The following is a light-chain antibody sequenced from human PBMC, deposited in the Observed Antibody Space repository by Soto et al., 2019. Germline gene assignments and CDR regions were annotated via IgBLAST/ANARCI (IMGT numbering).Light chain of an antibody. CDR1: QSVSSS. V-gene: IGKV3-15*01. CDR3: QQYYNWRPR. CDR2: GSS. J-gene: IGKJ1*01. Sequence: EIGCTQSTGPPSLSPGERATPSCRASQSVSSSFLAWYQQKPGQAPRLLIYGSSTRATGVPARFSGSGSGTEFTLTISRLQSEDFAVYYCQQYYNWRPRFDQGTKVDIK.